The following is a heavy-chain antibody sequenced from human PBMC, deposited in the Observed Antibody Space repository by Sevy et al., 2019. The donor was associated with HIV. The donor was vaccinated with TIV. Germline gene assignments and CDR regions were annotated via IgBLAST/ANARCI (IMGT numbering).Heavy chain of an antibody. CDR3: ARAYDSSGYYVRDDAFDI. CDR1: GGSISSYY. D-gene: IGHD3-22*01. Sequence: SETLSLTCTVSGGSISSYYWSWIQQPPGKGLEWIGYIYYSGSTNYNPSLKSRVTISVDTSKNQFSLKLSSVTAADTAVYYCARAYDSSGYYVRDDAFDIWGQGTMVTVSS. CDR2: IYYSGST. V-gene: IGHV4-59*01. J-gene: IGHJ3*02.